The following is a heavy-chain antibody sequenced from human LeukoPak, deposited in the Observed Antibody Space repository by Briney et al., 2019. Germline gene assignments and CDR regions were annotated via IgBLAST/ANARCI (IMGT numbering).Heavy chain of an antibody. J-gene: IGHJ5*02. D-gene: IGHD6-13*01. V-gene: IGHV4-34*01. CDR1: GGSFSGYY. CDR3: ASFQAAGRGLGFDP. Sequence: PSETLSLTCAVYGGSFSGYYWSWIRQPPGKGLEWIGEINHSGSTNYNPSLKSRVTISVDTSKNQFSLKLSSVTAADTAVYYCASFQAAGRGLGFDPWGQGTLVTVSS. CDR2: INHSGST.